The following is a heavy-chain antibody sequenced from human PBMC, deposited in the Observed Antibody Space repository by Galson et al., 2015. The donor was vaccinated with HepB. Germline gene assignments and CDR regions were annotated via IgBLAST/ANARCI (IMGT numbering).Heavy chain of an antibody. CDR1: GFTFSSYG. Sequence: SLRLSCAASGFTFSSYGMHWVRQAPGKGLEWVAVIWYDGSNKYYADSVKGRFTISRDNSKNTLYLQMNSLRAEDTAVYYCARSGPPITMVRGVIGYFDYWGQGTLVTVSS. D-gene: IGHD3-10*01. J-gene: IGHJ4*02. CDR3: ARSGPPITMVRGVIGYFDY. CDR2: IWYDGSNK. V-gene: IGHV3-33*08.